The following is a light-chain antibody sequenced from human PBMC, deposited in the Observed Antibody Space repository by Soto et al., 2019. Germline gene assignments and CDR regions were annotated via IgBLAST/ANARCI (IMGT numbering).Light chain of an antibody. CDR2: GAS. V-gene: IGKV3-15*01. CDR3: QQYNKWPLT. Sequence: IVMTQSPATLSVSPGERATLSCRASQSTYTNLAWYQHKPGQAPRLLIYGASTRATAIPARFSGSGSGTEFTLTISSLQSEDFAVYYCQQYNKWPLTFGGGTKVEIK. CDR1: QSTYTN. J-gene: IGKJ4*01.